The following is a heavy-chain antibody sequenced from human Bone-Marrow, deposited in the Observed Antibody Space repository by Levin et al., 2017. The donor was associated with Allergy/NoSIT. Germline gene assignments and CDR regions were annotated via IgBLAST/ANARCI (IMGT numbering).Heavy chain of an antibody. J-gene: IGHJ4*02. Sequence: AASVKVSCTASGFTFSNYGMSWVRQAPGKGLEWVSSFTDTGGTYYADSVKGRFTISRDNSRNTLYLQMNSLRAEDTAIYYCAKDLGRSNGWTKPAYDDYWGQGTLVTVSS. D-gene: IGHD6-19*01. CDR3: AKDLGRSNGWTKPAYDDY. CDR1: GFTFSNYG. CDR2: FTDTGGT. V-gene: IGHV3-23*01.